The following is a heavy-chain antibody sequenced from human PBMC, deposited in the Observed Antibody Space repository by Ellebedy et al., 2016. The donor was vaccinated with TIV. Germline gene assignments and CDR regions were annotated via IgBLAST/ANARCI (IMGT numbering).Heavy chain of an antibody. CDR2: INSDGSEI. Sequence: GESLKISCVASGFTFTNSWMTWVRQAPGKGLEWVASINSDGSEIRYVDSVKGRFTFSRDNAANSVYLQVSSLRADDTAVYYCARDSGFYCLDFWGQGALVTVSS. V-gene: IGHV3-7*01. D-gene: IGHD2-15*01. CDR1: GFTFTNSW. CDR3: ARDSGFYCLDF. J-gene: IGHJ4*02.